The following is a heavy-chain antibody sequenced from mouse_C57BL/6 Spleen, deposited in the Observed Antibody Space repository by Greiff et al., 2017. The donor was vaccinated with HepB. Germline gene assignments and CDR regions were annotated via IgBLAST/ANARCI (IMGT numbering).Heavy chain of an antibody. D-gene: IGHD3-2*02. CDR1: GYTFTGYW. V-gene: IGHV1-9*01. CDR2: ILPGSGST. Sequence: QVQLKESGAELMKPGASVKLSCKATGYTFTGYWIEWVKQRPGHGLEWIGEILPGSGSTNYNEKFKGKATFTADTSSNTAYMQLSSQTTEDSAIYYCARRPAQATSFAYWGQGTLVTVSA. J-gene: IGHJ3*01. CDR3: ARRPAQATSFAY.